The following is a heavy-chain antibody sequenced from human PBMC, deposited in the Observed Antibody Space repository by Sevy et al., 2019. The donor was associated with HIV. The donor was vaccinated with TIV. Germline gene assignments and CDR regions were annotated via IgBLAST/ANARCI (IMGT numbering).Heavy chain of an antibody. V-gene: IGHV4-34*01. J-gene: IGHJ4*02. D-gene: IGHD6-13*01. CDR1: GGSFSGDF. CDR2: INHRGAT. CDR3: ARAAIAAPGAPFDD. Sequence: SDTLSLTCAVYGGSFSGDFWSWIRQPPGKGPEWIGEINHRGATSYNSLFKSRVSIAIDTSRKQFSLKLTSVTAADTAVYYCARAAIAAPGAPFDDWGQGTLVTVSS.